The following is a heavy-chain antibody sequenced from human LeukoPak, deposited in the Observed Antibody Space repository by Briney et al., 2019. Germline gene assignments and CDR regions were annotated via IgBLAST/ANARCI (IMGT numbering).Heavy chain of an antibody. CDR2: IRSTVNSYAT. Sequence: GGSLRLSCAASGFTFSGSAMHWVRQASGKGLEWVGPIRSTVNSYATAYAASVKGRFTISRDDSKNTAYLQMNSLKTEDTAVYYCTRHVGGGDSSGSYFDNWGQGTLVTVSS. CDR3: TRHVGGGDSSGSYFDN. CDR1: GFTFSGSA. J-gene: IGHJ4*02. D-gene: IGHD3-22*01. V-gene: IGHV3-73*01.